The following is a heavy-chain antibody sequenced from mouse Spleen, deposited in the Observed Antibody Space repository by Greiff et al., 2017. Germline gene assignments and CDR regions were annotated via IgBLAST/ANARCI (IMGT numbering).Heavy chain of an antibody. CDR1: GFNIKDDY. J-gene: IGHJ1*01. Sequence: EVKLQESGAELVRPGASVKLSCTASGFNIKDDYMHWVKQRPEQGLEWIGWIDPENGDTEYASKFQGKATITADTSSNTAYLQLSSLTSEDTAVYYCTTNYGSSSWYFDVWGAGTTVTVSS. V-gene: IGHV14-4*01. D-gene: IGHD1-1*01. CDR2: IDPENGDT. CDR3: TTNYGSSSWYFDV.